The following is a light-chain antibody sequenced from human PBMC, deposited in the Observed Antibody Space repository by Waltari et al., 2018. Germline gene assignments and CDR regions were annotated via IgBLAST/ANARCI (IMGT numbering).Light chain of an antibody. CDR1: ITDVGAYNF. CDR2: EVG. Sequence: QSALTQPASVSGSPGQSITISCSGSITDVGAYNFVSWHQQHPGKVPQLILYEVGNRPSGISHRFSASKSGNTASLTISGLQEEDEGEYYCSSYTTSTTLLFGTGTRLTVL. V-gene: IGLV2-14*01. CDR3: SSYTTSTTLL. J-gene: IGLJ1*01.